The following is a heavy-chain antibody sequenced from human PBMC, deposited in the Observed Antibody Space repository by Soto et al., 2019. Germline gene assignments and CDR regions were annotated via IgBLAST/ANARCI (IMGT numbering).Heavy chain of an antibody. Sequence: QIQLVQFGGEVARPGASVTVSCEASGYIFTTYGLSWVRQTPAHGLEWMGWISADSGYTQYAQFFQGRVTMTRDTSRITVYMTLRDLTSADTGIYYCARDRPPGSLYGMDAWGQGTAVTVSS. V-gene: IGHV1-18*01. CDR2: ISADSGYT. J-gene: IGHJ6*02. CDR1: GYIFTTYG. CDR3: ARDRPPGSLYGMDA.